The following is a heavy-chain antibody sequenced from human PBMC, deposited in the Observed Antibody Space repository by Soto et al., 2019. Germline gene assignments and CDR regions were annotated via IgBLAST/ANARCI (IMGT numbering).Heavy chain of an antibody. J-gene: IGHJ6*02. CDR3: ARGLPSGTADYYYYYGMDV. V-gene: IGHV1-69*01. CDR1: GGTFSSYA. D-gene: IGHD7-27*01. Sequence: SVKVSFKASGGTFSSYAISWVRQAPGQGLEWMGGIIPIFGTANYAQKFQGRVTSTADESRSTAYMELSSQRSEDTAVYYCARGLPSGTADYYYYYGMDVWGQGTTVTVSS. CDR2: IIPIFGTA.